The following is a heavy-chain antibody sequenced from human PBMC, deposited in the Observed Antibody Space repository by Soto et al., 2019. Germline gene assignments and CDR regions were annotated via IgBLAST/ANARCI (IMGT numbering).Heavy chain of an antibody. Sequence: EVQLVESGGGSVQPGGSLTLSCAASGFTFSSYWMHWVRQVPGKGLVWVSRINSDGRTTNYTDSVKNRFTISRDNAKSMLHLQMKSLRAEDTAVYYCVRGYSGTYRIDFWGQGTLVTVSS. CDR2: INSDGRTT. D-gene: IGHD1-26*01. CDR3: VRGYSGTYRIDF. CDR1: GFTFSSYW. V-gene: IGHV3-74*01. J-gene: IGHJ4*02.